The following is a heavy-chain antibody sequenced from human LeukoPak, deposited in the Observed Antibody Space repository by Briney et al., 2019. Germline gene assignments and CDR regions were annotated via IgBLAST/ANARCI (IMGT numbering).Heavy chain of an antibody. CDR1: GGTFSSYA. CDR3: ARGAYSSGRLGY. J-gene: IGHJ4*02. CDR2: IIPIFGTA. D-gene: IGHD6-19*01. V-gene: IGHV1-69*13. Sequence: SVKVSCKASGGTFSSYAISWVRQAPGQGLEWMGGIIPIFGTANYAQKFQGRVTITADESTSTAYMELSSLRSEDTAVYYCARGAYSSGRLGYWGQGTLVTVSS.